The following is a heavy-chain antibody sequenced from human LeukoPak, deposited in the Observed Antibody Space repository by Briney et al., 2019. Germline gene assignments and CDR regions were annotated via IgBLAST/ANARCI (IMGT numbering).Heavy chain of an antibody. D-gene: IGHD3-9*01. J-gene: IGHJ3*02. V-gene: IGHV4-31*03. Sequence: PSETLSLTCTVSGGSISSGGYYWRWIRQHPGKGLEWIGYIYYSGSTYYNPSLKSRVTISVDTSKNQFSLKLSSVTAADTAVYYCAREGGYYDILTGGAFDIWGQGTMVTVSS. CDR2: IYYSGST. CDR3: AREGGYYDILTGGAFDI. CDR1: GGSISSGGYY.